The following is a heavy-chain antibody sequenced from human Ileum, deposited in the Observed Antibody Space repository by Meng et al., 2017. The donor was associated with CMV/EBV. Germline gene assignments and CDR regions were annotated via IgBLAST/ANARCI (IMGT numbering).Heavy chain of an antibody. J-gene: IGHJ4*02. CDR2: IKSYRTGI. V-gene: IGHV3-74*01. CDR3: TRVYWGIPYY. D-gene: IGHD7-27*01. CDR1: GFTFSNYR. Sequence: QLVESGGGLSEPGAYPRRHCADYGFTFSNYRMQWFRQVPGKVLVWVSRIKSYRTGITYVDSVKTRFTISRDKAKTTLYLQMTNLRVDDTAVYYCTRVYWGIPYYWGQETLVTVSS.